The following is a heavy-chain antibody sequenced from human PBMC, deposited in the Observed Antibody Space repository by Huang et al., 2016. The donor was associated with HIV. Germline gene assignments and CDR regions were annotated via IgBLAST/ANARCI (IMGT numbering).Heavy chain of an antibody. J-gene: IGHJ3*02. CDR1: RYNFAGYW. CDR2: IYFDDSDA. Sequence: EVQLVQSGAEGKRPGESLKISCKGSRYNFAGYWIGWVRQMPGKGLEWMGSIYFDDSDARYSPSLQGQVTISADTSLDSSYLQWTSLRASDTAIFYCARRRRGGFDIWGQGTLVTVSS. V-gene: IGHV5-51*03. CDR3: ARRRRGGFDI. D-gene: IGHD2-15*01.